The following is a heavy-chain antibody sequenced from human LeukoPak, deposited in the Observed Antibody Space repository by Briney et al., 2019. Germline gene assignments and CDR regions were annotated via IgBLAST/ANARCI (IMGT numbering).Heavy chain of an antibody. CDR1: GLTFSNYA. J-gene: IGHJ4*02. V-gene: IGHV3-30*18. D-gene: IGHD3-22*01. Sequence: AGSLRLSCPASGLTFSNYAMSWVRQAPGKGLEWVAVISYDGSNKYYADSVKGRFTISRDNSKNTLYLQMNSLRAEDTAVYYCAKGAAMIVVVTPGDYWGQGTLVTVSS. CDR2: ISYDGSNK. CDR3: AKGAAMIVVVTPGDY.